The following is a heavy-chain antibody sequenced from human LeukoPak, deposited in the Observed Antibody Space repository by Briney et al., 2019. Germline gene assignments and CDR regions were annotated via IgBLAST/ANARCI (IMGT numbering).Heavy chain of an antibody. D-gene: IGHD3-16*01. CDR1: GFTFSSYS. Sequence: GSLRLSCAASGFTFSSYSMNWVRQAPGKGLEWVSSISSSSSYIYYADSVKGRFTISRDNAKNSLYLQMNSLRAEDTAVYYCARAGLIRPFQHWGQGTLVTVSS. V-gene: IGHV3-21*01. CDR3: ARAGLIRPFQH. J-gene: IGHJ1*01. CDR2: ISSSSSYI.